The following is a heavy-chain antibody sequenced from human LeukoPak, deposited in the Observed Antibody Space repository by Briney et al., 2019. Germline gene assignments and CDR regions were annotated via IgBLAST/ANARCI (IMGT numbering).Heavy chain of an antibody. CDR2: IRYDGSNK. J-gene: IGHJ3*02. CDR1: GFTFSSYG. CDR3: AKDIVVVPAAIVGAFDI. V-gene: IGHV3-30*02. Sequence: PGGSLRLSCAASGFTFSSYGMHWVRQAPGKGLEWVAFIRYDGSNKYYADSVKGRFTISRDNSKSTLYLQMNSLRAEDTAVYYCAKDIVVVPAAIVGAFDIWGQGTMVTVSS. D-gene: IGHD2-2*01.